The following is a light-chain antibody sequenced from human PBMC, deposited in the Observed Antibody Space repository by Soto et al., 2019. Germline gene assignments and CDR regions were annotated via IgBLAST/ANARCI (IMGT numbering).Light chain of an antibody. J-gene: IGLJ2*01. Sequence: QAVVTQPPSASGPPGQRVTISCSGSSSNIGSNTVNWYQQLPGTAPKLLIYSNNQRPSGVPDRFSGSKSGTSASLAISGLQSEDEADYYCAAWDDSLNAVVFGGGTKVTVL. CDR1: SSNIGSNT. V-gene: IGLV1-44*01. CDR2: SNN. CDR3: AAWDDSLNAVV.